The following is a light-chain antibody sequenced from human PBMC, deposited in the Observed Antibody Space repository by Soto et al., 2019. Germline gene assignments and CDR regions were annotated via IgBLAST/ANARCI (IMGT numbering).Light chain of an antibody. Sequence: QSALTQPASVSGSPGQSITISCTGTSSDVGSYNLVSWYQQHPGKAPKLMIYEVSKRPSGVSNRFSGSKSGNTASLTISGIQVEDETDYYCCSYAGSSNVIFGGGTKLTVL. V-gene: IGLV2-23*02. J-gene: IGLJ2*01. CDR3: CSYAGSSNVI. CDR1: SSDVGSYNL. CDR2: EVS.